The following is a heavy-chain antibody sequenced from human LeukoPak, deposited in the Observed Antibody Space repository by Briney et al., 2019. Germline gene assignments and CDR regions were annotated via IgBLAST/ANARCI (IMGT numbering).Heavy chain of an antibody. J-gene: IGHJ4*02. CDR2: FVPEDDES. V-gene: IGHV1-24*01. D-gene: IGHD3-22*01. CDR3: ATESDSSGHPFDY. CDR1: GYSLTKLS. Sequence: ASVKVSCKLSGYSLTKLSMHWVRQAPGKGLEWMGGFVPEDDESIYAQKFQGRVTMTEDTSTDTAYMELSSLRSEDTAVYYCATESDSSGHPFDYWGQGTLVTVSS.